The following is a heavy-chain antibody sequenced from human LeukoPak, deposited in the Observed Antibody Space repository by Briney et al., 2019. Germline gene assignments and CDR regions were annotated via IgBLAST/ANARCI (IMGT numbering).Heavy chain of an antibody. CDR3: ARGGSSHDNWFDP. V-gene: IGHV3-21*01. Sequence: GGSLRLSCAASGFTFSSYSMNWVRQAPGKGLEWVSSISSSSYIYYADSVKGRFTISRDNAKNSLYLQMNSLRAEDTAVYYCARGGSSHDNWFDPWGQGTLVTVSS. CDR2: ISSSSYI. D-gene: IGHD2-2*01. J-gene: IGHJ5*02. CDR1: GFTFSSYS.